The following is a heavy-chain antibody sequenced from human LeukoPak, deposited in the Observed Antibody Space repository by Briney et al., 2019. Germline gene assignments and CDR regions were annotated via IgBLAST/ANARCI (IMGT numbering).Heavy chain of an antibody. Sequence: GRSLRLSCAASGFTFSSYGMHWVRQAPGKGLEWVAVISYDGSNKYYADSVKGRFTISRDNSKNTLYLQMNSLRAEDTAVYYCAKDTLRVVAKLRGYYYGMDVWGQGTTVTVSS. CDR3: AKDTLRVVAKLRGYYYGMDV. V-gene: IGHV3-30*18. J-gene: IGHJ6*02. CDR1: GFTFSSYG. CDR2: ISYDGSNK. D-gene: IGHD2-15*01.